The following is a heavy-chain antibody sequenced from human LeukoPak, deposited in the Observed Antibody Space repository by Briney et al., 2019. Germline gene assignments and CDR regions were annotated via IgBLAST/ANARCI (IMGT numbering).Heavy chain of an antibody. J-gene: IGHJ4*02. CDR3: AAAVAGNLHFDY. V-gene: IGHV1-46*01. CDR1: GYTFTSYY. D-gene: IGHD6-19*01. CDR2: INPSGGST. Sequence: ASVKVSCKASGYTFTSYYMHWVRQAPGQGLEWMGIINPSGGSTSYAQKFQGRVTMTRDTSTSTVYMELSSLRSEDTAVNYCAAAVAGNLHFDYWGQGTLVTVSS.